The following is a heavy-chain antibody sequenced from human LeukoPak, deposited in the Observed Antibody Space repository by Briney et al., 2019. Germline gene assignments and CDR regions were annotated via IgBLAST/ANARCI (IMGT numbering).Heavy chain of an antibody. J-gene: IGHJ6*04. V-gene: IGHV1-18*04. D-gene: IGHD2-21*01. CDR2: ISAYNGNT. CDR1: GYTFTSYG. Sequence: ASVKVSCKASGYTFTSYGISWVRQAPGQGLEWMGWISAYNGNTNYAQKLQGRVTMTTDTSTSTAYMELRSLRSDDRAVYYCARLALRRGGYYYYGMDVWGKGTTVTVSS. CDR3: ARLALRRGGYYYYGMDV.